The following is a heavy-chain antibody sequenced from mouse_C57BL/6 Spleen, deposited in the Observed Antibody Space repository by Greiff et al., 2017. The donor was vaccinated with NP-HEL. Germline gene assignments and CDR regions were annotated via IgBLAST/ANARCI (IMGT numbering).Heavy chain of an antibody. CDR2: IDPSDSET. CDR1: GYTFTSYW. CDR3: ARGGWDEGYYYAMDY. J-gene: IGHJ4*01. Sequence: QVQLQQSGAELVRPGSSVKLSCKASGYTFTSYWMHWVKQRPIQGLEWIGNIDPSDSETHYNQKFKDKATLTVDKSSSTAYMQLSSLTSEDSAVYYCARGGWDEGYYYAMDYWGQGTSVTVSS. V-gene: IGHV1-52*01. D-gene: IGHD4-1*01.